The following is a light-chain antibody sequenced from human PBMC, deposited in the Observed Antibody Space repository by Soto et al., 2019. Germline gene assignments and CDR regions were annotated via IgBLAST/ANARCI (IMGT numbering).Light chain of an antibody. CDR3: QKYNSGLIT. Sequence: DIQMTQSRSSLSASVGDRVTITCRASQVIGNYLAWYQQKPGKVPKLLIYGAYTLQSGVPSRFSGSGSGTDFTLTISSLQPEDVAIYYCQKYNSGLITFGQGTRLE. J-gene: IGKJ5*01. V-gene: IGKV1-27*01. CDR1: QVIGNY. CDR2: GAY.